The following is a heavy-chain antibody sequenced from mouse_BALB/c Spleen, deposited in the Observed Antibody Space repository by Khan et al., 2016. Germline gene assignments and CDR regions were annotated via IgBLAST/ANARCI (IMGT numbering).Heavy chain of an antibody. CDR2: INTNTGEP. CDR3: AEDYYGSNWFAY. D-gene: IGHD1-1*01. J-gene: IGHJ3*01. V-gene: IGHV9-3*02. Sequence: QIQLVQSGPELKKPGETVKISCEASGYTFTNYGMNWVKQAPGKGLKWMGWINTNTGEPTYAEEFKGRFAFSLATSASTAYLQINNLKNEDTATYCCAEDYYGSNWFAYWGQGTLVTVSA. CDR1: GYTFTNYG.